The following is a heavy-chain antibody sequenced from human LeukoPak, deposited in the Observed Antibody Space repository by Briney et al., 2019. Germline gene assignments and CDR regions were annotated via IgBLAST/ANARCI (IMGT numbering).Heavy chain of an antibody. CDR2: IYYSGST. Sequence: PSETLSLTCTVSGYSINSGYYWSWIRQPPGKGLEWIGYIYYSGSTNYNPSLKSRVTISVDTSKNQFSLKLSSVTAADTAVYYCARSGWVGYYFDYWGQGTLVTVSS. D-gene: IGHD1-26*01. V-gene: IGHV4-61*01. J-gene: IGHJ4*02. CDR3: ARSGWVGYYFDY. CDR1: GYSINSGYY.